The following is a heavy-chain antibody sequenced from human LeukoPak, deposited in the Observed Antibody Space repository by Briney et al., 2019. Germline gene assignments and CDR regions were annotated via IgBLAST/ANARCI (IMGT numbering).Heavy chain of an antibody. V-gene: IGHV3-23*01. CDR2: IGPSGRST. Sequence: PGGSLRLSCAASGFTFRTYAMTWVRQAPGKGLEWVTAIGPSGRSTYYADSVRGRFTISRDNSKNTLYLQMNSLRAEDTAVYYCARDFSSSSFDYWGQGTLVTVSS. CDR3: ARDFSSSSFDY. D-gene: IGHD6-13*01. CDR1: GFTFRTYA. J-gene: IGHJ4*02.